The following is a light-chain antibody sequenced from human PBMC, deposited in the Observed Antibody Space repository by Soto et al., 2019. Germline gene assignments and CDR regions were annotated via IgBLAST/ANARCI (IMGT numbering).Light chain of an antibody. V-gene: IGKV3-20*01. Sequence: PGERATLSCRASQSVTSGYLAWYQQQPNQAPRLLIYGASYRATDIPDRFSGGGSGTDFTLTISRLEPEDFAVYYCQHYSSSPPAITFGQGTRLEIK. J-gene: IGKJ5*01. CDR1: QSVTSGY. CDR2: GAS. CDR3: QHYSSSPPAIT.